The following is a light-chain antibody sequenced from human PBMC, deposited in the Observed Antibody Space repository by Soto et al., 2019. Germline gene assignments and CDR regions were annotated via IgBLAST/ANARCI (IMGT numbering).Light chain of an antibody. CDR2: AAS. V-gene: IGKV3-15*01. CDR1: QSVGSN. J-gene: IGKJ4*01. Sequence: EIVLTQSPATLSVSPGERVTLSCRASQSVGSNLAWYQQKPGQAPRLLIYAASTRATGIPARFSGSGSGTEFTLTISSLQSEDFAVYYCQQYYNWPPLTFGGGTKVDIK. CDR3: QQYYNWPPLT.